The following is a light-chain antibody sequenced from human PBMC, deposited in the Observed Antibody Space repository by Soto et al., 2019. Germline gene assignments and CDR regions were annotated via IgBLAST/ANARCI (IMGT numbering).Light chain of an antibody. CDR1: QSVLYSSNNKNY. CDR2: WAS. Sequence: DIVMTQSPDSLAVSLGERATINCKSSQSVLYSSNNKNYLAWYQQKPGQPPKLLIYWASTRESGVPDRFSGSGSGTDFNLTISSLQAEDVAVYYCQQYYNSPITFGQGTRLEMK. V-gene: IGKV4-1*01. J-gene: IGKJ5*01. CDR3: QQYYNSPIT.